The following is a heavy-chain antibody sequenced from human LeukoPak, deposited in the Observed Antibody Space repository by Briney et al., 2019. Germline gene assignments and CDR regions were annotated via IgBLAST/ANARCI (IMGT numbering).Heavy chain of an antibody. J-gene: IGHJ4*02. CDR2: IKQDGSEK. D-gene: IGHD2-21*02. CDR3: AKDFVVVPGNVNYFDY. Sequence: GGSLRLSCEASGFTFSSYWMSWVRQAPGKGLEWVANIKQDGSEKYYVDSVKGRFTISRDNAKNSLYLQMNSLRAEDTAVYYCAKDFVVVPGNVNYFDYWGQGTLVTVSS. V-gene: IGHV3-7*03. CDR1: GFTFSSYW.